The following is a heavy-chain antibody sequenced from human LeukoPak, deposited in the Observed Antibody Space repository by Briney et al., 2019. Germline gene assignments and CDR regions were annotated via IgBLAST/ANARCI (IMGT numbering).Heavy chain of an antibody. CDR1: GFTFSSYW. CDR2: IKQDGSEK. V-gene: IGHV3-7*01. CDR3: ARGPPLFDP. Sequence: GGSLRLSCAASGFTFSSYWMSWVRQAPGKGLEWVANIKQDGSEKYYVDSVKGRFTISRDNARNSLFLHMSSLTVEDTAVYYCARGPPLFDPWGQGTLVTVSS. J-gene: IGHJ5*02.